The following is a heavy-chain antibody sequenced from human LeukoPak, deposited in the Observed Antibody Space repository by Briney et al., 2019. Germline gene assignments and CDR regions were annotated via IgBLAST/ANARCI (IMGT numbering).Heavy chain of an antibody. J-gene: IGHJ6*03. CDR1: GFTFSSYS. Sequence: GGSLRLSCAASGFTFSSYSMSWVRQAPGKGLEWVSSISSSSSYIYYADSVKGRFTISRDNAKNSLYLQMNSLRAEDTAVYYCARDIVATIDYYYYYYMDVWGKGTTVTISS. V-gene: IGHV3-21*01. D-gene: IGHD5-12*01. CDR2: ISSSSSYI. CDR3: ARDIVATIDYYYYYYMDV.